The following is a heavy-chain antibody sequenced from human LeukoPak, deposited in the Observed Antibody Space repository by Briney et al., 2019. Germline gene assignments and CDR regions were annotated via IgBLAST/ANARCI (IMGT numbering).Heavy chain of an antibody. J-gene: IGHJ4*02. CDR3: ARVGPNSPRTPQVGANVIY. D-gene: IGHD1-26*01. V-gene: IGHV4-39*07. CDR2: IYYSGST. CDR1: GGSISSSSYY. Sequence: PSETLSLTCTVSGGSISSSSYYWGWIRQPPGKGLEWIGSIYYSGSTYYNPSLKSRVTISVDTSKSQFSLKLSSVTAADTAVYYCARVGPNSPRTPQVGANVIYWGQGTLVTVSS.